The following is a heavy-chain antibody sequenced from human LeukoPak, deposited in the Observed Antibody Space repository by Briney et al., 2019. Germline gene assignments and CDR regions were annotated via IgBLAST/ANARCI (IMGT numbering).Heavy chain of an antibody. D-gene: IGHD6-13*01. CDR1: GFTFSSYS. J-gene: IGHJ4*02. V-gene: IGHV3-21*01. CDR2: ISSSSSYI. Sequence: GGSLRLSCAASGFTFSSYSMNWVRQAPGKGLGWVSSISSSSSYIYYADSVKGRFTISRDNAKNSLYLQTNSLRAEDTAVYYCAAAYSSSWHEDYWGQGTLVTVSS. CDR3: AAAYSSSWHEDY.